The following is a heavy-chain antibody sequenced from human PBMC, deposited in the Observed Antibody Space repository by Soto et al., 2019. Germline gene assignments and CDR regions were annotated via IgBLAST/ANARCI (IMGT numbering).Heavy chain of an antibody. CDR2: ISAYNGNT. Sequence: ASVKVSCKASGYTFTSYGISWVRQAPGQGLEWMGWISAYNGNTNYAQKLQGRVTMTTDTSTSTAYMELRSLRSDDTAVYYCAGDPRYYYDSSGYHRRFDPWGQGTLVTVSS. CDR3: AGDPRYYYDSSGYHRRFDP. CDR1: GYTFTSYG. D-gene: IGHD3-22*01. V-gene: IGHV1-18*01. J-gene: IGHJ5*02.